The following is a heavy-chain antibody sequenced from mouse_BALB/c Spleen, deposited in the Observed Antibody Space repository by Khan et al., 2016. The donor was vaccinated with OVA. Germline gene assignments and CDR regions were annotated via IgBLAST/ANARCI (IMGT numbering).Heavy chain of an antibody. CDR2: IDPANGDT. CDR1: GFNIKDSY. J-gene: IGHJ3*01. V-gene: IGHV14-3*02. CDR3: ATLYGDRFAY. Sequence: VQLKQSGAELVKPGASVKFSCTGSGFNIKDSYMHWMHQRPEQGLEWIGRIDPANGDTKYGSKFQDKATLTADTSSNTPYLQLSSLTSEDTAVYFCATLYGDRFAYWGQGTLVSVS. D-gene: IGHD2-13*01.